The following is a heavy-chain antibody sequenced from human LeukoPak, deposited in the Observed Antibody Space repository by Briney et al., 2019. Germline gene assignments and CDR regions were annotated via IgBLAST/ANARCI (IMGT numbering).Heavy chain of an antibody. CDR3: ARAPPSSWYGGDYYYYYMDV. CDR1: GYTFTSYG. D-gene: IGHD6-13*01. Sequence: ASVKVSCKASGYTFTSYGISWVRQAPGQGLEWMGWISAYNGNTNYAQKLQGRVTMTTDTSTSTAYMELRSLRSDDTAVYYCARAPPSSWYGGDYYYYYMDVWGKGTTVTVSS. V-gene: IGHV1-18*01. CDR2: ISAYNGNT. J-gene: IGHJ6*03.